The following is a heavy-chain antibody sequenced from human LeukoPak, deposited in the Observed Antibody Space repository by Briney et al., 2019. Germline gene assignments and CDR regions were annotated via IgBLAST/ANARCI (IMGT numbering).Heavy chain of an antibody. CDR2: IYYSGSI. D-gene: IGHD3-9*01. CDR3: ARLQTYYDILTGFNSHYYYMDV. CDR1: GGSISSYY. J-gene: IGHJ6*03. Sequence: PSETLSLTCTVSGGSISSYYWSWIRQPPGKGLEWMGYIYYSGSINYNSSLKSRVTISVDTSKNQFSLKLSSVTAADTAVYYCARLQTYYDILTGFNSHYYYMDVWGKGTTVTVSS. V-gene: IGHV4-59*08.